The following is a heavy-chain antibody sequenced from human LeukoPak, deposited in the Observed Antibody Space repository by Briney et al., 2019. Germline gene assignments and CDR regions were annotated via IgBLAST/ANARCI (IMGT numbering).Heavy chain of an antibody. CDR2: ISGSGGST. CDR3: AKEGDCSSTSCYTAAREYYFDY. CDR1: GFTFSSYA. Sequence: PGGSLRLSCAASGFTFSSYAMSWVRQAPGMGLEWVSAISGSGGSTYYADSVKGRFTISRDNSKNTLYLQMNSLRAEDTAVYYCAKEGDCSSTSCYTAAREYYFDYWGQGTLVTVSS. D-gene: IGHD2-2*02. V-gene: IGHV3-23*01. J-gene: IGHJ4*02.